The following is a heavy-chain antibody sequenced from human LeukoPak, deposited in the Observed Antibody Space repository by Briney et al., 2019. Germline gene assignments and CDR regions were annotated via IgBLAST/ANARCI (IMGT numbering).Heavy chain of an antibody. CDR2: INQDGSEK. Sequence: GGSLRLSCVASGFTFSSYWMSWARQAPGKGLEWVANINQDGSEKYYVDSVKGRFTISRDNTKNSLYLQINSLRVEDTAVYYCARWSYWAFDIWGQGTMVTVSS. D-gene: IGHD3-10*01. V-gene: IGHV3-7*01. J-gene: IGHJ3*02. CDR3: ARWSYWAFDI. CDR1: GFTFSSYW.